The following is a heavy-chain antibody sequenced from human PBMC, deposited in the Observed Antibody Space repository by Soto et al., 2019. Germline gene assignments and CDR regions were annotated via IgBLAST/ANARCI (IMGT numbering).Heavy chain of an antibody. CDR2: ISAYNGNT. V-gene: IGHV1-18*01. CDR3: ARDRGVDPPVAGNTHYYYYMDV. J-gene: IGHJ6*03. Sequence: QDQLVQSGVEVKKPGASVKVSCRASAYSFTNYGITWVRQAPGQGFEWMGGISAYNGNTNYAQKFQGRVTMTTDESTSPAYLELGGLRSDGTAVYYCARDRGVDPPVAGNTHYYYYMDVWGKGTTVTVSS. CDR1: AYSFTNYG. D-gene: IGHD6-19*01.